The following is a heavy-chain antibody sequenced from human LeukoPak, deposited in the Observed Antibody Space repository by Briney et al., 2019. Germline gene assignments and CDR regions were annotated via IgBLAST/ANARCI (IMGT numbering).Heavy chain of an antibody. CDR1: GFTFSSYV. V-gene: IGHV3-30*03. D-gene: IGHD5-18*01. CDR2: ISYDGSSK. CDR3: ARARSSYGYGDAFDI. J-gene: IGHJ3*02. Sequence: GGSLRLSCAASGFTFSSYVMHWVRQAPGKGLEWVAVISYDGSSKYYADSVKGRFTISRDNSKNTLYLQMNSLRAEDTAVYYCARARSSYGYGDAFDIWGQGTMVTVSS.